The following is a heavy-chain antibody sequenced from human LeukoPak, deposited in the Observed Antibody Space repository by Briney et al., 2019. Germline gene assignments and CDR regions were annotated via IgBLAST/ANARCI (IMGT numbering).Heavy chain of an antibody. D-gene: IGHD3-22*01. Sequence: SVKVSCKASGGIFSSYAISWVRQAPGQGLEWVGRIIPIFGTANYAQKFQGRVTITTDESTSTAYMELSSLRSEDTAVYYCAREAPGITMIVVCYFDYWGQGTLVTVSS. CDR2: IIPIFGTA. J-gene: IGHJ4*02. CDR3: AREAPGITMIVVCYFDY. CDR1: GGIFSSYA. V-gene: IGHV1-69*05.